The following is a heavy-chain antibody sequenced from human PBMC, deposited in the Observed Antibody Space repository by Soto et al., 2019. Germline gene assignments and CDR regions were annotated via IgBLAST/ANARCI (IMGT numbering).Heavy chain of an antibody. J-gene: IGHJ4*02. D-gene: IGHD1-26*01. CDR1: GYSFASHW. CDR2: IYPGESDT. V-gene: IGHV5-51*01. Sequence: PGESLKISCKGSGYSFASHWVAWVRQMPEKGLEWIGTIYPGESDTKYSSAFRGHVTISADTSVSTAYLQWRSLEATDSAIYYCARYSGSYWNYLDFWGEGTLVTV. CDR3: ARYSGSYWNYLDF.